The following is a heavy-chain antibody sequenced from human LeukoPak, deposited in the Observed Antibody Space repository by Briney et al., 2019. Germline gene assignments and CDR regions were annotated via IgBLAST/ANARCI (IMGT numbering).Heavy chain of an antibody. CDR3: ARLPIVVVPASGFDY. CDR1: GGSISSSSYY. CDR2: IYYSGST. J-gene: IGHJ4*02. Sequence: SETLSLTCTVSGGSISSSSYYWGWIRQPPGKGLEWIGSIYYSGSTYYNPSLKSRVTISVDTSKNQLSLKLNSVTAADTAVYYCARLPIVVVPASGFDYWGQGTLVTVSS. V-gene: IGHV4-39*01. D-gene: IGHD2-2*01.